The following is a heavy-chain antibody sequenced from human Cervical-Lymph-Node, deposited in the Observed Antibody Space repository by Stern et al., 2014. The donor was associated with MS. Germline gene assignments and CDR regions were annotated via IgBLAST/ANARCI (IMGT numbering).Heavy chain of an antibody. Sequence: QVQLGQSGAEVQKPGSSGKVSCRASGGPFSSSDISWVRQAPGQGLEWMGGIIPIIGTANCAQKYQCRVTITADESTSTVYMELSSLRSEDTAIYDCALGGFGHYFEYWGQGTLVTVSS. V-gene: IGHV1-69*01. CDR2: IIPIIGTA. CDR3: ALGGFGHYFEY. D-gene: IGHD3-10*01. J-gene: IGHJ4*02. CDR1: GGPFSSSD.